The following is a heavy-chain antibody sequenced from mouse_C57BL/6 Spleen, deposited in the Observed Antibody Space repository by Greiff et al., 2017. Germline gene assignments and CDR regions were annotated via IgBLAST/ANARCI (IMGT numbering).Heavy chain of an antibody. CDR1: GYTFTSYW. J-gene: IGHJ1*03. CDR3: ARYACVSYFFWYSDV. Sequence: QVQLKQPGTELVKPGASVKLSCKASGYTFTSYWMHWVKQRPGQGLEWIGNINPSNGGTNYNEKFKSKATLTVDKSSSTAYMPLSSLTSEDSAGYYCARYACVSYFFWYSDVWGTETTVTVAS. CDR2: INPSNGGT. D-gene: IGHD2-12*01. V-gene: IGHV1-53*01.